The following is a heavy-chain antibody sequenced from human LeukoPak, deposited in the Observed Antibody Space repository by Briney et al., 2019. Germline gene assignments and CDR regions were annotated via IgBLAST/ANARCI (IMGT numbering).Heavy chain of an antibody. Sequence: SETLSLTCTVSGGSISSYYWSWIRQPPGKGLEWIGYIYYSGSTNYSPSLKSRVTISVDTAKNQFSLKLSSVTAADTAVYYCARGFGVVTAISNYSYMDVWGKGTTVTVSS. D-gene: IGHD2-21*02. J-gene: IGHJ6*03. CDR2: IYYSGST. V-gene: IGHV4-59*01. CDR1: GGSISSYY. CDR3: ARGFGVVTAISNYSYMDV.